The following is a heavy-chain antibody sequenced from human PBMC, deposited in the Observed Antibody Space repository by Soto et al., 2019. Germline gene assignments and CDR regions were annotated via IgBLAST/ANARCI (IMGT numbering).Heavy chain of an antibody. CDR3: ATLNSFGSDY. J-gene: IGHJ4*02. CDR1: GFSFSSYA. CDR2: IAYDGTNK. Sequence: QVQLVESGGGVVQPGRTLRLSCAASGFSFSSYAMHWVRQAPGKGLEWVAVIAYDGTNKYYADSVKGRFTISRDNAKSTLYLQMNSLRGEDTAVYYCATLNSFGSDYWGRGTLVTVSS. V-gene: IGHV3-30-3*01. D-gene: IGHD5-18*01.